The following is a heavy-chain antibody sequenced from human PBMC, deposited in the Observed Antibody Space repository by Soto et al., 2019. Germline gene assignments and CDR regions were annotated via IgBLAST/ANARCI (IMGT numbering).Heavy chain of an antibody. J-gene: IGHJ5*02. CDR2: ISTYDDKT. CDR3: ARDLGYCNSSGCFRNWFDP. D-gene: IGHD2-15*01. V-gene: IGHV1-18*01. CDR1: GYSFRTHG. Sequence: QVQLVQSGAEVKTPGASVKVSCRASGYSFRTHGISWVRQAPGQGPEWMGWISTYDDKTNFPQKFQGRITMTTDTSTSTAYMELRSLRSDDTAVYFCARDLGYCNSSGCFRNWFDPWGQGTLVTVSS.